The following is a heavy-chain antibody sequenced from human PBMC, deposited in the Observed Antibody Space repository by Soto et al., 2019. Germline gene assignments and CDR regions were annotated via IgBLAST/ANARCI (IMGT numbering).Heavy chain of an antibody. CDR1: GFTFSDHY. V-gene: IGHV3-72*01. CDR2: IRNKANSYTP. Sequence: EVQLVESGGGLVQPGGSLRLSCAASGFTFSDHYMDWVRQAPGKGLEWVGRIRNKANSYTPEYAKSVTGRFTISKDDSXNTPDPPMNSLKTQDAAGYYGGRIKLGPTTRAFDIWGQGTMVTVSS. CDR3: GRIKLGPTTRAFDI. J-gene: IGHJ3*02. D-gene: IGHD1-26*01.